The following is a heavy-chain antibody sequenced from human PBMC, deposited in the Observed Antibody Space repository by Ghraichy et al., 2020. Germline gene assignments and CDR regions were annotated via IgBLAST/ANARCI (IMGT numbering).Heavy chain of an antibody. CDR2: IYYSGST. D-gene: IGHD4-17*01. J-gene: IGHJ4*02. Sequence: GSLRLSCTVSGGSISSYYWSWIRQPPGKGLEWIGSIYYSGSTNYNPSLKSRVSISVDTSKNQFSLQLRSVTAADTAVYYCARAPVTTFLDYFDYWGQGTLVTVSS. V-gene: IGHV4-59*01. CDR1: GGSISSYY. CDR3: ARAPVTTFLDYFDY.